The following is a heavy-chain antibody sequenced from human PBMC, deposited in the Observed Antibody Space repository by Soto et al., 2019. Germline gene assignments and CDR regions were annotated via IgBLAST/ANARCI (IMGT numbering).Heavy chain of an antibody. Sequence: QVQLQESGPGLVRPSGTLSLTCSFSGVSLDRYLLTWMRLSPKRGLEWIGQIDSRRPTYSPFLKSRVTMSLDTSTNRVSLELTSVTAADAATYYCVRQTTIGINYRHFDYWGPGVPVAVSS. V-gene: IGHV4-59*08. CDR3: VRQTTIGINYRHFDY. CDR1: GVSLDRYL. CDR2: IDSRRP. D-gene: IGHD1-1*01. J-gene: IGHJ4*02.